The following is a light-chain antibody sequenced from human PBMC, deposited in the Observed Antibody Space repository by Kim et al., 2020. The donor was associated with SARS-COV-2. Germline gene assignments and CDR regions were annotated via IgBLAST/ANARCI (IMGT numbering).Light chain of an antibody. CDR2: DAS. J-gene: IGKJ4*01. Sequence: PGERATRSCRASQNIDTYLAWYQQKPGQAPRPLIYDASNRATGIPDRFSGSGSGTDFTLTISSLEPEDFAIYYCQQRNSWPPAVTFGGGTKVDIK. CDR1: QNIDTY. CDR3: QQRNSWPPAVT. V-gene: IGKV3-11*01.